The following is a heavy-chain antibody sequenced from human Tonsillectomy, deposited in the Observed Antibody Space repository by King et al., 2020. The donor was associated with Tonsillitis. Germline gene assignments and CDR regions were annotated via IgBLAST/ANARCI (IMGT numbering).Heavy chain of an antibody. Sequence: VQLVESGGGLVQPGGSLRLSCAASGFIFSSYAWVRQAPGRGLEWISYSGHGYTYYADSVKGRFAVSRDNSENTRYLQMSILRDEDTAVYYCAKSAPPDGYWGQGTLVTVSS. J-gene: IGHJ4*02. CDR2: SGHGYT. V-gene: IGHV3-23*03. CDR1: GFIFSSYA. D-gene: IGHD5-24*01. CDR3: AKSAPPDGY.